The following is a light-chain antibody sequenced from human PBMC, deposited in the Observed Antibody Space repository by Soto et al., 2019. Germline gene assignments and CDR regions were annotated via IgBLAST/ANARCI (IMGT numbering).Light chain of an antibody. CDR1: QSISRW. CDR2: SAS. CDR3: QKYNTDASII. V-gene: IGKV1-5*03. J-gene: IGKJ5*01. Sequence: DIQMTQSPSTLSSSVGDRVTITCRASQSISRWLAWYQQKPGKAPRLLIYSASSLESGVPSRFSGSGSVTQFTLTISSLQPDDFATYYCQKYNTDASIIFGQGTRLDIK.